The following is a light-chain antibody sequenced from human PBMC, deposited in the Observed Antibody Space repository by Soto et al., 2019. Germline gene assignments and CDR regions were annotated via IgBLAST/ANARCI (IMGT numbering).Light chain of an antibody. V-gene: IGLV2-14*01. CDR1: SSDVGGYNY. J-gene: IGLJ3*02. Sequence: QSALTQPASVSGSPGQSITISCTGSSSDVGGYNYVFWYQQHPGKAPKRLISDVSNRPSGVFNRLSGSKSGNTASLTISGLQAEDEADYYCSSYTSSSSWVFGGGTKLTVL. CDR2: DVS. CDR3: SSYTSSSSWV.